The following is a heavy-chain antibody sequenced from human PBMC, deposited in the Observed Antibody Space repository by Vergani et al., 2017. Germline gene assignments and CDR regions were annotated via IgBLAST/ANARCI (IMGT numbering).Heavy chain of an antibody. CDR2: IIPIFGTA. D-gene: IGHD5-24*01. CDR1: GGTFSSYA. V-gene: IGHV1-69*01. J-gene: IGHJ5*02. Sequence: QVQLVQSGAEVKKPGSSVKVSCKASGGTFSSYAISWVRQAPGQGLEWMGGIIPIFGTANYAQKFQGRVTITAYESTSTAYMELSSLRSEDTSVYYCARSGDEDGYNYYNWFDPWGQGTLVTVSS. CDR3: ARSGDEDGYNYYNWFDP.